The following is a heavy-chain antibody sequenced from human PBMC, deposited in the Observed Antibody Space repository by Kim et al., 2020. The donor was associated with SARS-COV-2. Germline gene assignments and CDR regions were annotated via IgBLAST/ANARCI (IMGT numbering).Heavy chain of an antibody. CDR2: IYYSGST. J-gene: IGHJ3*02. D-gene: IGHD3-22*01. CDR1: GGSISSSSYY. Sequence: SETLSLTCTVSGGSISSSSYYWGWIRQPPGKGLEWIGSIYYSGSTYYNPSLKSRVTISVDTSKNQFSLKLSSVTAADTAVYYCARVWLLLHDAFDIWGQGTMVTVSS. CDR3: ARVWLLLHDAFDI. V-gene: IGHV4-39*01.